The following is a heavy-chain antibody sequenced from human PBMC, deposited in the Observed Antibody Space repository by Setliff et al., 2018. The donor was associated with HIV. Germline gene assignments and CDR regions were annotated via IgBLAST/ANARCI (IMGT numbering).Heavy chain of an antibody. CDR1: GAGIISYS. V-gene: IGHV4-4*07. J-gene: IGHJ3*02. CDR3: ARGSVIVADALDI. CDR2: AYSSGST. D-gene: IGHD1-26*01. Sequence: PSETLSLTCTVSGAGIISYSWSWIRQPAGKGLEWIGRAYSSGSTNYNPSLRNRLTMSVDTSKKQFSLKLSSVTAADTAVYYCARGSVIVADALDIWGQGTMVTVSS.